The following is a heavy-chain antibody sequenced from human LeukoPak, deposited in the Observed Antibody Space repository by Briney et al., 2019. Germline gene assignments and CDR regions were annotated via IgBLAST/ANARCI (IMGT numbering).Heavy chain of an antibody. Sequence: KPGGSLRLSCVASAFTFSSYTMNWIRQAPGKGLEWVSSFSTSSRYIYYAGSVKGRFTISRDNAKNSLYLQMNSLRADDTAVYFCARGAGDPYYMDVWGKGTTVTVSS. D-gene: IGHD4-17*01. CDR3: ARGAGDPYYMDV. J-gene: IGHJ6*03. CDR2: FSTSSRYI. V-gene: IGHV3-21*01. CDR1: AFTFSSYT.